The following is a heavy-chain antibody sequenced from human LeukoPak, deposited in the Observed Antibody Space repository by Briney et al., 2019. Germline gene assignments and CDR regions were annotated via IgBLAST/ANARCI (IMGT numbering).Heavy chain of an antibody. J-gene: IGHJ6*02. CDR1: GGSISGYY. Sequence: PSETLSLTYTVSGGSISGYYWSWIRQPPGKGLEWIGCVYYSGSTNYNPSLKSRVTISVDTSKNQFSLKLSSVTAADTAVYYCARDGGYSRHANYYYGMDVWGQGTTVTVSS. V-gene: IGHV4-59*01. CDR3: ARDGGYSRHANYYYGMDV. D-gene: IGHD5-18*01. CDR2: VYYSGST.